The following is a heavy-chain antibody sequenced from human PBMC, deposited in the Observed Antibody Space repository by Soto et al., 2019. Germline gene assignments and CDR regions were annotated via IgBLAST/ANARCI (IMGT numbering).Heavy chain of an antibody. CDR3: AHISDYYQCDWFDP. V-gene: IGHV2-5*02. D-gene: IGHD3-9*01. CDR2: IYGDDDK. CDR1: GFSLTTRGVG. Sequence: QITLKESGPTLVKPTQTLTLTCTFSGFSLTTRGVGVGWIRQPPGKALECLALIYGDDDKRYSPSLQSRLTIPYDTSKDQVVLTVTNVDPVDTVTYSSAHISDYYQCDWFDPWGQGTLVSVSS. J-gene: IGHJ5*02.